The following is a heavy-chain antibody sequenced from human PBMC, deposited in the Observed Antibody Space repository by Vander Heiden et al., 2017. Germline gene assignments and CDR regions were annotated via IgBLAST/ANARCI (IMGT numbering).Heavy chain of an antibody. J-gene: IGHJ4*02. CDR2: ISSSGSTI. CDR1: GFTFSSYE. CDR3: ARDYGDYKLYYFDY. V-gene: IGHV3-48*03. Sequence: EVQLVESGGGLVQPGGSLSISCAASGFTFSSYEMNWVRQSPGKGLEWVSYISSSGSTIYYADSVKGRFTISRDNAKNSLYLQMNSLRAEDTAVYYCARDYGDYKLYYFDYWGQGTLVTVSS. D-gene: IGHD4-17*01.